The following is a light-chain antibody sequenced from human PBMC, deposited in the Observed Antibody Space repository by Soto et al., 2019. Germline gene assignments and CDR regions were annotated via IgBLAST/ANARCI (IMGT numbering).Light chain of an antibody. V-gene: IGKV3-20*01. CDR2: ETY. CDR1: QSGSNNY. Sequence: LTQSPGTLSLTKRERAALCCRASQSGSNNYLAWYQQKPGQAPRLLIYETYRRATGIPDRFSGSGSGPEFPLTITALQSEDFAVYLCQLYAIWLLTFGEGTMVDIK. J-gene: IGKJ4*01. CDR3: QLYAIWLLT.